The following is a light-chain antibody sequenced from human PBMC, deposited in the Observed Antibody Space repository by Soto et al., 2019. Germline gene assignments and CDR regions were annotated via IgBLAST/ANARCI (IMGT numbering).Light chain of an antibody. CDR1: SDINVGSYN. V-gene: IGLV5-37*01. CDR3: MIWPSNYVV. Sequence: QAVVTQPPSSSASPGESASLTCTLPSDINVGSYNIYWYQQKPGSPPRYLLYYYSDSDKGQGSGVPSRFSGSKDASANTGILLISGLQSEDEADYYCMIWPSNYVVFGGGTKLTVL. J-gene: IGLJ2*01. CDR2: YYSDSDK.